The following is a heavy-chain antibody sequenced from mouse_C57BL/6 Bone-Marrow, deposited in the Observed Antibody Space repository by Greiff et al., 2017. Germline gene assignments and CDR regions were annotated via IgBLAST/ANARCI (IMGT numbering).Heavy chain of an antibody. CDR2: ISDGSSYT. Sequence: EVQLVESGGGLVKPGGSLKLSCAASGFTFSSYAMSWVRQTPEQRLEWVATISDGSSYTYYPDNVKGRFTISRANAKNNLYLKMSHLKSEDTAMXSCAKYRLKGYAMDYWGQGTSVTVSS. D-gene: IGHD1-3*01. V-gene: IGHV5-4*01. J-gene: IGHJ4*01. CDR3: AKYRLKGYAMDY. CDR1: GFTFSSYA.